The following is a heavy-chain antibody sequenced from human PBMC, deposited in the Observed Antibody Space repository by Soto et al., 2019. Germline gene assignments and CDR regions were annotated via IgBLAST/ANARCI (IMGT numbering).Heavy chain of an antibody. CDR2: IYYSGST. V-gene: IGHV4-59*08. D-gene: IGHD3-22*01. Sequence: SETLSLTCTVSGGSISSYYWSWIRQPPGKGLEWIGYIYYSGSTNYNPSLKSRVTISVDTSKNQFSLKLSSVTAADTAVYYCARLYDSSGYTGYYYYGMDVWGQGTTVTVSS. CDR1: GGSISSYY. CDR3: ARLYDSSGYTGYYYYGMDV. J-gene: IGHJ6*02.